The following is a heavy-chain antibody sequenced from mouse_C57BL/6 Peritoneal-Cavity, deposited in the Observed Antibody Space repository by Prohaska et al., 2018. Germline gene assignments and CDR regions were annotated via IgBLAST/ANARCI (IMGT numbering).Heavy chain of an antibody. J-gene: IGHJ4*01. D-gene: IGHD2-2*01. CDR1: GIDFSRYW. CDR2: INPDSSTI. Sequence: EVKLLQSGGGLVQPGGSLKLSCAASGIDFSRYWMSWVRRAPGKGLEWIGEINPDSSTINDEPSLKDKFIISRDNAINTLYLQMSKVRSEDTALYYCARVVTAEAMDYWGQGTSVTVSS. CDR3: ARVVTAEAMDY. V-gene: IGHV4-1*01.